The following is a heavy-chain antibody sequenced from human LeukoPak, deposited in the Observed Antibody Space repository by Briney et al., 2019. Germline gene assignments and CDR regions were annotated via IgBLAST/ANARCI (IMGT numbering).Heavy chain of an antibody. V-gene: IGHV3-74*01. J-gene: IGHJ4*02. CDR2: INSDGSST. D-gene: IGHD6-19*01. CDR3: ARDLGYSSGVDY. Sequence: PGGSLRLSCAASGFTFSSYWMHWVRQATGKGLVWVSRINSDGSSTSYADSVKGRFTISRDNAKNTLYLQMNSLRAEDTAMYYCARDLGYSSGVDYWGQGTLVTVSS. CDR1: GFTFSSYW.